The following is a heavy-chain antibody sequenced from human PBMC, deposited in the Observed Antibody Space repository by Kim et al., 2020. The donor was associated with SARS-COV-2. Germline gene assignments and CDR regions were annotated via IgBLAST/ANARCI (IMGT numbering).Heavy chain of an antibody. V-gene: IGHV4-59*13. CDR3: ARDRSPYDFGWYFDL. J-gene: IGHJ2*01. Sequence: SETLSLTCTVSGGSISSYYWSWIRQPPGKGLEWIGYIYYSGSTNYNPSLKSRVTISVDTSKNQFSLKLSSVTAADTAVYYCARDRSPYDFGWYFDLWGRG. CDR2: IYYSGST. CDR1: GGSISSYY. D-gene: IGHD3-3*01.